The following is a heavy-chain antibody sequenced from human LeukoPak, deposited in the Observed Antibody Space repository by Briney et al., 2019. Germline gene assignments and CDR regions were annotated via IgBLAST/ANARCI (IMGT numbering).Heavy chain of an antibody. D-gene: IGHD4-11*01. J-gene: IGHJ5*01. Sequence: GGSLRLSCAASGFTVSSNYTSWVRQAPGKGLEWVSVIYSGGSTYYADSVKGRFTISRDNSKNTLYLQMHSLRAEDTAVYYCARGAVTTYFNWLDSWGQGTLVTVSS. V-gene: IGHV3-53*01. CDR2: IYSGGST. CDR3: ARGAVTTYFNWLDS. CDR1: GFTVSSNY.